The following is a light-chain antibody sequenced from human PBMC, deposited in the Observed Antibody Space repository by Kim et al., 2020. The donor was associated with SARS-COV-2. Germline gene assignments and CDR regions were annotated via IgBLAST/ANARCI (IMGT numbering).Light chain of an antibody. Sequence: IQLTQSPSSLSASVGDTVTITCRASQGISSNLAWYQQRPGKAPSLLIYSAFTLHSGVPSRFSGSGSGTDFTLTITSLQPEDFATYHCQQHHSFPFTLGGETKWDIK. CDR3: QQHHSFPFT. CDR2: SAF. CDR1: QGISSN. J-gene: IGKJ4*01. V-gene: IGKV1-9*01.